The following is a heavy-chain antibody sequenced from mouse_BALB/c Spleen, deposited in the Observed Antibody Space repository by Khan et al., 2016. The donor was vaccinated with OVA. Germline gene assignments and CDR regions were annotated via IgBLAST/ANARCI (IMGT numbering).Heavy chain of an antibody. CDR2: INSNGGST. J-gene: IGHJ2*01. V-gene: IGHV5-6-3*01. CDR1: GFTFSSYG. Sequence: EVELVESGGGLVQPGGSLKLSCAASGFTFSSYGMSWVRQTPDKRLELVATINSNGGSTYYPDSVKGRFTISRDNAKNTLYLQMSRQKSEDTAMYYCARMARTINWGQGTTLTVSS. CDR3: ARMARTIN.